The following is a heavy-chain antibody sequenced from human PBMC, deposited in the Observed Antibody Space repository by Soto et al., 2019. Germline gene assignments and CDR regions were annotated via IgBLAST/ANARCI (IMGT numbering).Heavy chain of an antibody. Sequence: GESLKIPCKRSGYTFISYWVSWVRQMPGKGLEWMGRIDPSDSYTRYSPSFQGHVTISVDKSISTAYMQLSSLKASDTAMYYCARQSYGDYSWFDPWGQGTLVTVSS. CDR3: ARQSYGDYSWFDP. V-gene: IGHV5-10-1*01. CDR1: GYTFISYW. J-gene: IGHJ5*02. CDR2: IDPSDSYT. D-gene: IGHD4-17*01.